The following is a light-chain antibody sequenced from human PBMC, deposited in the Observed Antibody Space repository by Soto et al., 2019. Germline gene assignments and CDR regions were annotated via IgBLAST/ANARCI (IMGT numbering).Light chain of an antibody. CDR3: QSYDTSLRGSYV. V-gene: IGLV1-40*01. J-gene: IGLJ1*01. Sequence: QSALTQPPSVSGAPGQRVTISCTGSSSNIGAGYDVHWYQQLPGTAPKVLIYGNNNRPSGVPDRFSGSKSGTSASLAITGLHAEDEADYYCQSYDTSLRGSYVFGTGTKVTVL. CDR1: SSNIGAGYD. CDR2: GNN.